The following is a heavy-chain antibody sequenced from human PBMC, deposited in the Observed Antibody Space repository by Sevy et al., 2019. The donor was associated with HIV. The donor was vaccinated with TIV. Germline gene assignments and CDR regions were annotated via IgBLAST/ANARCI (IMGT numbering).Heavy chain of an antibody. V-gene: IGHV1-24*01. CDR2: SDPEDRKT. J-gene: IGHJ5*02. CDR1: GYTLTESS. D-gene: IGHD2-21*01. CDR3: ATITHYCDLRCYWFDP. Sequence: AAVKVSCKVSGYTLTESSIHWVRQAPGKGLEWMGGSDPEDRKTIYAQNFQGRVTMTEDISTDTVYMELSSLRSEGTSVYYCATITHYCDLRCYWFDPWGQGTQVTVSS.